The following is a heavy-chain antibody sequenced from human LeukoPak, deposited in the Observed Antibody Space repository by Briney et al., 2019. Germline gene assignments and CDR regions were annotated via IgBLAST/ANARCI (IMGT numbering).Heavy chain of an antibody. CDR2: TYSGGST. CDR3: ARGGSYFDISGYYFY. V-gene: IGHV3-66*01. D-gene: IGHD3-22*01. Sequence: PGGSLRLSCAASGFTVSSKSMNWVRQAPGKGLEWVSVTYSGGSTGYADSVKGRFTISRDNSKNTLYLQMNSLRTEDTAVYYCARGGSYFDISGYYFYWGQGTLVTVSS. CDR1: GFTVSSKS. J-gene: IGHJ4*02.